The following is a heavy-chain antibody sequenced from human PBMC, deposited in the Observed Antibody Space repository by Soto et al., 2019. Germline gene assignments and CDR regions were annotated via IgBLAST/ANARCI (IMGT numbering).Heavy chain of an antibody. CDR3: ARVAVAGTCFYVDY. J-gene: IGHJ4*02. D-gene: IGHD6-19*01. Sequence: QVQLVESGGGLVKPGGSLRLSCAASGFTFRDYYMRWIRQAPGKGLEWVSYISSSSSYTNYADSVKGRFTISRDNANNSLYLQTNSLRAEDTAVYYCARVAVAGTCFYVDYWGQGTLVTVSS. V-gene: IGHV3-11*05. CDR2: ISSSSSYT. CDR1: GFTFRDYY.